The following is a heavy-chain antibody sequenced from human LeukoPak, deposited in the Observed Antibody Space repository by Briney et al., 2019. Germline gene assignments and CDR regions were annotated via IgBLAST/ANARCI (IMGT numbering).Heavy chain of an antibody. D-gene: IGHD1-26*01. V-gene: IGHV3-21*01. Sequence: GGSLRLSCAASGFTFSSYNMNWVRQAPGKGLEWVSSITSTGTYTFYADSVKGRFTISRDNSKNSLYLQMISLRAEDTAIYYCVRDPYSGSYGDSYYYYMDVWGKGTTVTISS. CDR1: GFTFSSYN. J-gene: IGHJ6*03. CDR2: ITSTGTYT. CDR3: VRDPYSGSYGDSYYYYMDV.